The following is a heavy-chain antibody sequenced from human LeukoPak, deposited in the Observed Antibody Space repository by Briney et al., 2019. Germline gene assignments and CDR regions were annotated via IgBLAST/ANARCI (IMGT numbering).Heavy chain of an antibody. Sequence: SETLSLTCAVYGGSFSGYYWSWIRQPPGKGLEWIGYIYYSGSTNYNPSLKSRVTISVDTSKNQFSLKLSSVTAADTAVYYCARDGDSSGWTRSDYWGQGTLVTVSS. V-gene: IGHV4-59*01. D-gene: IGHD6-19*01. CDR3: ARDGDSSGWTRSDY. CDR2: IYYSGST. CDR1: GGSFSGYY. J-gene: IGHJ4*02.